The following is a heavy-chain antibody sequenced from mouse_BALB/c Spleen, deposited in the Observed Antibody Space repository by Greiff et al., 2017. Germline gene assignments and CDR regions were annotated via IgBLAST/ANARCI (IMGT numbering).Heavy chain of an antibody. CDR3: ARAAGLYYYVMDY. J-gene: IGHJ4*01. D-gene: IGHD3-1*01. Sequence: DVHLVESGGGLVQPGGSLKLSCAASGFTFSSYGMSWVRQTPDKRLELVATINSNGGSTYYPDSVKGRFTISRDNAKNTLYLQMSSLKSEDTAMYYCARAAGLYYYVMDYWGQGTSVTVSS. V-gene: IGHV5-6-3*01. CDR2: INSNGGST. CDR1: GFTFSSYG.